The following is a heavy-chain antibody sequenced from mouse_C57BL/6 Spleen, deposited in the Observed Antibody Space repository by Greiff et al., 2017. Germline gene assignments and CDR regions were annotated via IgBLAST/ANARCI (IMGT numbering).Heavy chain of an antibody. CDR2: ISSGSSTI. CDR1: GFTFSDYG. V-gene: IGHV5-17*01. CDR3: ANDYDEAWFAY. J-gene: IGHJ3*01. Sequence: EVHLVESGGGLVKPGGSLKLSCAASGFTFSDYGMHWVRQAPEKGLEWVAYISSGSSTIYYADTVKGRFTISRDNAKNTLFLQMTSLRSEDTAMYYCANDYDEAWFAYWGQGTLVTVSA. D-gene: IGHD2-4*01.